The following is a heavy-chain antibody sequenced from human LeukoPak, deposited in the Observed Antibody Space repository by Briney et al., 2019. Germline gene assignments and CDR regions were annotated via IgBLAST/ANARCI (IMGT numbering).Heavy chain of an antibody. Sequence: HPGGSLRLSCAASGFTFSSYAMSWVRQAPGKGLEWVSAISGSGGSTYYADSVKGRFTISRGNSKNTLYLQMNSLRAEDTAVYYCAKVGPGAYASYYFDYWGQGTLVTVSS. CDR2: ISGSGGST. CDR3: AKVGPGAYASYYFDY. V-gene: IGHV3-23*01. CDR1: GFTFSSYA. J-gene: IGHJ4*02. D-gene: IGHD7-27*01.